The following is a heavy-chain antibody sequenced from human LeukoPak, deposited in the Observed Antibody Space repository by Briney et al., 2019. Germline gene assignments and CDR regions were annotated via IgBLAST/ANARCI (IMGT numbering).Heavy chain of an antibody. V-gene: IGHV3-48*01. CDR1: GFTFSSYS. J-gene: IGHJ3*02. CDR3: ARDRGGRRFLEYQDAFDI. Sequence: PGGSLRLSCAASGFTFSSYSMNWVRQAPGKGLEWVSYISSSSSTVYYADSVKGRFTISRDNAKNSLYLQMNSLRAEDTAVYYCARDRGGRRFLEYQDAFDIWGQGTMVTVSS. D-gene: IGHD3-3*01. CDR2: ISSSSSTV.